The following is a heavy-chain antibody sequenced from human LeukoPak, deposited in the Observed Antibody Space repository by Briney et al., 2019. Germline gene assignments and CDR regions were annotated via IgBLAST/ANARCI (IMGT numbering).Heavy chain of an antibody. CDR3: ARHPSDRLVGVTVFDC. CDR2: INHSGST. J-gene: IGHJ4*02. V-gene: IGHV4-34*01. CDR1: GGSFSGYY. D-gene: IGHD1-26*01. Sequence: SETLSLTCAVYGGSFSGYYWSWIRQPPGKGLEWIGEINHSGSTNYNPSLKSRVTISVDTSKNQFSLKLSSVTAADTAVYYCARHPSDRLVGVTVFDCWGQGTLVTVS.